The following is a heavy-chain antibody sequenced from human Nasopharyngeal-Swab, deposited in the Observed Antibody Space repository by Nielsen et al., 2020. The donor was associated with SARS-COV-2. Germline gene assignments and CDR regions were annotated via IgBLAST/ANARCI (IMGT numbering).Heavy chain of an antibody. Sequence: GESLKISCAASGFTFSSYAMSWVRQAPGKGLEWVSAISGSDGSTYYADSVKGRFTISRDNSKNTLYLQMNSLRAEDTAVYYCAKGTVLEWLLLDYWGQGTLVTVSS. CDR3: AKGTVLEWLLLDY. J-gene: IGHJ4*02. CDR2: ISGSDGST. D-gene: IGHD3-3*01. V-gene: IGHV3-23*01. CDR1: GFTFSSYA.